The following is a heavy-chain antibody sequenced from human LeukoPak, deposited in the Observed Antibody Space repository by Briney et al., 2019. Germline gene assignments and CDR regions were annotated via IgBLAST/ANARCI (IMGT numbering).Heavy chain of an antibody. CDR3: ARVPSSGWYDY. CDR2: INPSGGST. CDR1: GYTFTSYY. J-gene: IGHJ4*02. D-gene: IGHD6-19*01. Sequence: ASVKVSCKASGYTFTSYYMHWVRQAPGQGLEWMGIINPSGGSTSYAQKFQGRVTMTRDTSTSTVYMELSGLRSEDTAVYYCARVPSSGWYDYWGQGTLVTVSS. V-gene: IGHV1-46*01.